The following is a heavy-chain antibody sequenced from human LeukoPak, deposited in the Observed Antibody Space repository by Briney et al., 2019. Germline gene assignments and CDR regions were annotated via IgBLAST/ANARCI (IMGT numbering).Heavy chain of an antibody. V-gene: IGHV3-64*01. CDR1: GFTFSSYA. Sequence: GRSLRPSCAASGFTFSSYAMHWVRQAPGKGLEYVSAISSNGGSTYYANSVKGRFTISRDNSKNTLYLQMGSLRAEDMAVYYCVRGGVDYWGQGTLVTVSS. J-gene: IGHJ4*02. CDR2: ISSNGGST. D-gene: IGHD3-16*01. CDR3: VRGGVDY.